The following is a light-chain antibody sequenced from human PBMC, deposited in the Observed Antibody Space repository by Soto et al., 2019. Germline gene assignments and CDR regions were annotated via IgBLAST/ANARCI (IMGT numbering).Light chain of an antibody. CDR2: EVS. V-gene: IGLV2-14*01. CDR1: SSDVGGYNY. CDR3: SSYTSSSTYV. Sequence: LTQPASVSGSPGQSITISCTGTSSDVGGYNYVSWYQQHPGKAPKLMIYEVSNRPSGVSNRFSGSKSGNTASLTISGLQAEDEADYYCSSYTSSSTYVFXTGTKVTVL. J-gene: IGLJ1*01.